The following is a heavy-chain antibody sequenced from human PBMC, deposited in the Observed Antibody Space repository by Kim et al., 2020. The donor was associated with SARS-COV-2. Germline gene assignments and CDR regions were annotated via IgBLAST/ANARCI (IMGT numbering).Heavy chain of an antibody. CDR3: AKVNYFGSYFYFDY. J-gene: IGHJ4*02. Sequence: SAASVEVRFTISKDNSRNPLYLQMNSLRADDTAVYYCAKVNYFGSYFYFDYWGQGVLVTVSS. V-gene: IGHV3-23*01. D-gene: IGHD3-10*01.